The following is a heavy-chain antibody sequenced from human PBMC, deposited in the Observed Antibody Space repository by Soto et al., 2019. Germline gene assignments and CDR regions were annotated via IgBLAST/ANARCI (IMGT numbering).Heavy chain of an antibody. CDR3: AGEYYDFWSGYYSRRKYYYGMDV. Sequence: GGSLRLSCAASGFTFSSYGMHWVRQAPGKGLEWVAVIWYDGSNKYYADSVKGRFTISRDNSKNTLYLQMNSLRAEDTAVYYCAGEYYDFWSGYYSRRKYYYGMDVWGQGTTVTVSS. CDR2: IWYDGSNK. V-gene: IGHV3-33*01. D-gene: IGHD3-3*01. CDR1: GFTFSSYG. J-gene: IGHJ6*02.